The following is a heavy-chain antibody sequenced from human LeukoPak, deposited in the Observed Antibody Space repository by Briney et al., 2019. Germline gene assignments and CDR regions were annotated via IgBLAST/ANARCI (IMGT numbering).Heavy chain of an antibody. D-gene: IGHD5-18*01. CDR2: INHSGST. Sequence: SETLSLTCAVYGGSFSGYYWSWIRQPPGKGLEWIGEINHSGSTNYNPSLKSRVTISVDTSKNQFSLKLSSVTAADTAVYYCARDFRGYSYGTFDYWGQGTLVTVSS. CDR3: ARDFRGYSYGTFDY. CDR1: GGSFSGYY. J-gene: IGHJ4*02. V-gene: IGHV4-34*01.